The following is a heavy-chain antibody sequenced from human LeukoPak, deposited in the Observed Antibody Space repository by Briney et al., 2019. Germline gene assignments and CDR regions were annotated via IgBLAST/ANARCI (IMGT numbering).Heavy chain of an antibody. J-gene: IGHJ4*02. CDR2: MNPNSGNT. CDR1: GYTFTSYD. Sequence: ASVKVSCKASGYTFTSYDINWVRQATGQGLEWMGWMNPNSGNTGYAQKFQGRVTMTRNTSMSTAYMELSSLRSEDTAVYYCARGQDVLLWFGELRPFDYWGQGTLVTVSS. CDR3: ARGQDVLLWFGELRPFDY. V-gene: IGHV1-8*01. D-gene: IGHD3-10*01.